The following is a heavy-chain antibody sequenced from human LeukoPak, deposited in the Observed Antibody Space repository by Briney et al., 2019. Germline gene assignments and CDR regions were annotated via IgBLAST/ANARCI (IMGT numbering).Heavy chain of an antibody. CDR1: GFTFTSYE. CDR2: ISSSGSTI. D-gene: IGHD3-10*02. V-gene: IGHV3-48*03. CDR3: AELGITMIGGV. J-gene: IGHJ6*04. Sequence: PGGSLRLSCAASGFTFTSYEMNWVRQAPGKGLEWVSYISSSGSTIYYADSVKGRFTISRDNAKNSLYLQMNSLRAEDSAVYYCAELGITMIGGVWGKGTTVTISS.